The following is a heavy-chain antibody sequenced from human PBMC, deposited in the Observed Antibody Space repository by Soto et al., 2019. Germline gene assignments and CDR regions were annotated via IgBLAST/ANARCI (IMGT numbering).Heavy chain of an antibody. CDR1: GGTFSSYA. Sequence: ASVKVSCKASGGTFSSYAISWVRQAPGQGLEWMGGIIPIFGTANYAQKFQGRVTITADESTSTAYMELSSLRSEDTAVYYCASRVPPAGWFFDYWGQGTXVTVSS. V-gene: IGHV1-69*13. J-gene: IGHJ4*02. CDR2: IIPIFGTA. D-gene: IGHD2-15*01. CDR3: ASRVPPAGWFFDY.